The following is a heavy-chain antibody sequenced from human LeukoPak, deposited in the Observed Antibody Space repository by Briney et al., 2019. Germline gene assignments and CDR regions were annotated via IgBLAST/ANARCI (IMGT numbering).Heavy chain of an antibody. D-gene: IGHD5-18*01. V-gene: IGHV3-53*01. CDR2: IYSGATT. CDR1: GFTVSNNY. J-gene: IGHJ6*03. CDR3: ARELRIVDTTMLNYYYYYCMDV. Sequence: PGGSLRLSCAASGFTVSNNYMNWVRQAPGKGLEWVSGIYSGATTYYADSVKGRFTISRDNSKNTLSLQMNSLRAEDTAVYYCARELRIVDTTMLNYYYYYCMDVWGKGTTVTVSS.